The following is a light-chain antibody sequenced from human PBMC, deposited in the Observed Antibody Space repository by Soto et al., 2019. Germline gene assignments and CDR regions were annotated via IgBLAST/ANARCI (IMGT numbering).Light chain of an antibody. J-gene: IGKJ2*01. Sequence: ALQLTQSPSSLSASVGDRVTITCRASQSISSAFAWYQQKPWKAPKLLIYDAYCLESGVPSTFINSGSGTEFTLTISSLQPEDVATYYCQQYNSYLSYTFGQGTKLEIK. CDR1: QSISSA. CDR3: QQYNSYLSYT. CDR2: DAY. V-gene: IGKV1-13*02.